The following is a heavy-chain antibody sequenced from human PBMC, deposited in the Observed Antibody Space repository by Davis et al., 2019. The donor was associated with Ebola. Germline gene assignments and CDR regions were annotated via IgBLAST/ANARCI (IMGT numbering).Heavy chain of an antibody. Sequence: SETLSLTCTVSADFFTTYYWNWIRQSPGKGLEWIGNIHSSGRTNYNPSLESRVSILVDTSKNHFSLKLSSVTAADTAVYYCARHDWNYRNFDYWGQGTLVAVSA. CDR2: IHSSGRT. V-gene: IGHV4-59*08. CDR1: ADFFTTYY. D-gene: IGHD1-7*01. CDR3: ARHDWNYRNFDY. J-gene: IGHJ4*02.